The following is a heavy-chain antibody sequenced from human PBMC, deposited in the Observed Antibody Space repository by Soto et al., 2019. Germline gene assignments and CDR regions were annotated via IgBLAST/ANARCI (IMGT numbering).Heavy chain of an antibody. CDR1: GFTFSSYA. CDR2: VSIGGST. Sequence: GGSLRLSCAASGFTFSSYAMGWVRQGPGKGLEWVAVVSIGGSTHYADSVRGRFTISRDNSKNTLSLQMNSLTAEDTAVYFCAKRRGAGGHFDYWGHGALVTVS. J-gene: IGHJ4*01. CDR3: AKRRGAGGHFDY. D-gene: IGHD2-15*01. V-gene: IGHV3-23*01.